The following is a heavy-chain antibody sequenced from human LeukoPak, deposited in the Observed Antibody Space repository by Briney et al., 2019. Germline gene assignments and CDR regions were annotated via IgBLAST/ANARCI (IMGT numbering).Heavy chain of an antibody. CDR1: GYTFTSYY. D-gene: IGHD2-15*01. V-gene: IGHV1-2*02. CDR2: INPNSGDT. J-gene: IGHJ3*02. CDR3: ARDPGYCSSGSCSNLAFDI. Sequence: ASVKVSCKASGYTFTSYYIHWVRQAPGQGLEWMGWINPNSGDTNYAQKFQDRVTMTRDTSISTAYMELSRLRSDDTAVYYCARDPGYCSSGSCSNLAFDIWGQGTMVTVSS.